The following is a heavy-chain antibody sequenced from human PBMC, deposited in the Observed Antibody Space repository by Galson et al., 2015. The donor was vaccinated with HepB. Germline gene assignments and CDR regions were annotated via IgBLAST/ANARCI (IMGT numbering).Heavy chain of an antibody. CDR2: IWYDGSNK. V-gene: IGHV3-33*01. J-gene: IGHJ5*02. Sequence: SLRLSCAASGFTFSSYGMHWVRQAPGKGLEWVAVIWYDGSNKYYADSVKGRFTISRDNSKNTLYLQMNSLRAEDTAVYYCARSYCSSTSCYIRRNNWFDPWGQGTLVTVSS. CDR3: ARSYCSSTSCYIRRNNWFDP. D-gene: IGHD2-2*02. CDR1: GFTFSSYG.